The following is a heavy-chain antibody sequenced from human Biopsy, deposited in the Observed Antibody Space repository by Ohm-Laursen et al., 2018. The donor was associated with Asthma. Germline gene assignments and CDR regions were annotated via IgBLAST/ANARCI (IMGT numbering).Heavy chain of an antibody. CDR1: GVSIRSYY. CDR2: IHYSGST. D-gene: IGHD2-15*01. V-gene: IGHV4-59*01. CDR3: AGFCSGGNCPDH. J-gene: IGHJ4*02. Sequence: GTLSLTCTVSGVSIRSYYWTWIRQPPGKGLEWIGNIHYSGSTYSNPSLKSRVTISVDTSKEQISLRLSSVIAADTAVYYCAGFCSGGNCPDHWGQGTLVTASS.